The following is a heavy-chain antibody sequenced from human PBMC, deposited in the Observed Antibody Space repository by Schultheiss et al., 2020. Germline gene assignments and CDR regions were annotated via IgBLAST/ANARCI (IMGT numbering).Heavy chain of an antibody. CDR2: IYYSGST. D-gene: IGHD2-15*01. J-gene: IGHJ4*02. Sequence: SETLSLTCTVSGGSVSSGSYYWSWIRQPPGKGLEWIGYIYYSGSTNYNPSLKSRVTISVDTSKNQFSLKLSSVTAADTAVYYCASTLGYCSGGSCYKVFNFDYWGQGTLVTVS. CDR1: GGSVSSGSYY. V-gene: IGHV4-61*01. CDR3: ASTLGYCSGGSCYKVFNFDY.